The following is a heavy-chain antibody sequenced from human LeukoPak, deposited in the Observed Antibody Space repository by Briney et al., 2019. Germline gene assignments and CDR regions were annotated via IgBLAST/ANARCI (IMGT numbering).Heavy chain of an antibody. V-gene: IGHV3-23*01. Sequence: PGGSLRLSRAASGFTFSNYAMNWVRQAPGKGLEWVSSVSGSGGSTHYADSVRGRFTISRDNSKSTLYLQMNSLRAEDTAIYYCAKANNYYDSTAYSDYWGQGTLVTVSS. D-gene: IGHD3-22*01. CDR3: AKANNYYDSTAYSDY. CDR1: GFTFSNYA. CDR2: VSGSGGST. J-gene: IGHJ4*02.